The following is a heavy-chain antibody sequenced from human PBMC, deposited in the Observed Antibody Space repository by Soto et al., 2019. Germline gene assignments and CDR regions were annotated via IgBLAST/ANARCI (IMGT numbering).Heavy chain of an antibody. Sequence: GSLRLSCAASGFTFSSYGMHWVRQAPGKGLEWVAVISYDGSNKYYADSVKGRFTISRDNSKNTLYLQMNSLRAEDTAVYYCAKAHYGDYVTYYYYGMDVWGQGTTVTVSS. J-gene: IGHJ6*02. CDR2: ISYDGSNK. V-gene: IGHV3-30*18. CDR1: GFTFSSYG. CDR3: AKAHYGDYVTYYYYGMDV. D-gene: IGHD4-17*01.